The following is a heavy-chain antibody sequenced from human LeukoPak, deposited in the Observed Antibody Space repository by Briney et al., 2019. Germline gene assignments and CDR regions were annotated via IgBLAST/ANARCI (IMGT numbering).Heavy chain of an antibody. D-gene: IGHD6-6*01. J-gene: IGHJ6*04. CDR3: ARGRDSSLDV. V-gene: IGHV4-34*01. CDR2: INHSGST. Sequence: SETLSLTCAVYGGSFSGYYWSWIRPPPGKGLEWIGEINHSGSTNYNPSLKSRVTISVDTSKNQFSLKLSSVTAADTAVYYCARGRDSSLDVWGKGTTVTVSS. CDR1: GGSFSGYY.